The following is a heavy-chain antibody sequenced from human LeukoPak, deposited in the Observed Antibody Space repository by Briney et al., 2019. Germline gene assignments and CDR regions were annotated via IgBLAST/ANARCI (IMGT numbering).Heavy chain of an antibody. CDR2: IYSGGST. V-gene: IGHV3-53*01. CDR1: GFTFSSYE. J-gene: IGHJ4*02. D-gene: IGHD3-10*01. CDR3: ARAKPKNMVRGLIMRRESRYYFDY. Sequence: TGGSLRLSCAASGFTFSSYEMNWVRQAPGKGLEWVSVIYSGGSTYYADSVKGRFTISRDNSKSTLYIQMNSLRAEDTAVYYCARAKPKNMVRGLIMRRESRYYFDYWGQGTLVTVSS.